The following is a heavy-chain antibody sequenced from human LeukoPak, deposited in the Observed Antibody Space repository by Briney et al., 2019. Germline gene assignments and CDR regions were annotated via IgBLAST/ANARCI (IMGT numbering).Heavy chain of an antibody. CDR1: GFTVSSNY. CDR3: ARDRYCSGGSCLPRYYYYYGMDV. J-gene: IGHJ6*02. V-gene: IGHV3-66*01. D-gene: IGHD2-15*01. CDR2: IYSGGST. Sequence: GGSLRLSCAASGFTVSSNYMSWVRQAPGKGLEWVSVIYSGGSTYYADSVKGRFTISRDNSKNTLYLQINSLRAEDTAVYYCARDRYCSGGSCLPRYYYYYGMDVWGQGTTVTVSS.